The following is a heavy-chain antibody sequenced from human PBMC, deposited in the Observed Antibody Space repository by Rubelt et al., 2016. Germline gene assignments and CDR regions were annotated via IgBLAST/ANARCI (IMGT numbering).Heavy chain of an antibody. Sequence: EVQLVESGGGLVKPGGSLRVSCAASGFTFSSYSMNWVRQAPGKGLEWVSSISSSHSYIYHADSVKGRFTISRDNAKNSLYLQLNSLRAEDTAVYYCARGDYGDPNPYYYYGMDVWGQGTTVIVSS. D-gene: IGHD4-17*01. CDR2: ISSSHSYI. CDR1: GFTFSSYS. V-gene: IGHV3-21*01. CDR3: ARGDYGDPNPYYYYGMDV. J-gene: IGHJ6*02.